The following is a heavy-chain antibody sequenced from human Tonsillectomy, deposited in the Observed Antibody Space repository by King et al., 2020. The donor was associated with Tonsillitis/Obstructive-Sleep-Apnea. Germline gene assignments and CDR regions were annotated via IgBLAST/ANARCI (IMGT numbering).Heavy chain of an antibody. CDR3: ARRGGDVVVAPNWFDP. CDR2: IYPGDSDT. D-gene: IGHD2-15*01. V-gene: IGHV5-51*01. Sequence: QLVQSGAEVKKPGESLKLSCKGSGYIFTSYWIGWVRQMPGKGLEWMGIIYPGDSDTRYSPSFQGQVTISADKSISTAYLQWSSLKASDTAMYYCARRGGDVVVAPNWFDPWGQGTLVTVSS. J-gene: IGHJ5*02. CDR1: GYIFTSYW.